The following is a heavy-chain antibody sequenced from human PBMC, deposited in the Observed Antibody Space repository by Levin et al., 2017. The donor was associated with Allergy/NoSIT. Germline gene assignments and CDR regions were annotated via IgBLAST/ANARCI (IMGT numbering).Heavy chain of an antibody. Sequence: ASVKVSCKASGYTFTSYSINWVRQAPGQGLEWMGWINLYNGNINSAQKFQGRVTMTTDTSTSTAYMELRSLTSDDTAVYYCARGYSNRPFDFWGQGTMVTVSS. CDR2: INLYNGNI. J-gene: IGHJ3*01. CDR1: GYTFTSYS. D-gene: IGHD4-11*01. V-gene: IGHV1-18*01. CDR3: ARGYSNRPFDF.